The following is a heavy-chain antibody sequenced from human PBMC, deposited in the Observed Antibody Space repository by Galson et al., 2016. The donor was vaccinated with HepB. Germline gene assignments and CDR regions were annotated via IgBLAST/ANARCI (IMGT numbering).Heavy chain of an antibody. CDR2: VPHYGNNK. CDR1: GFTVSNNY. Sequence: SLRLSCAASGFTVSNNYMTWVRQAPGKGLEWVTVVPHYGNNKYYADSVKGRFTVSRDNSKSTVNLHMNSLRPEDTAVYYCARDLGGYSGYGGNYFGMDVWGQGTTVTVS. D-gene: IGHD5-12*01. V-gene: IGHV3-30-3*01. J-gene: IGHJ6*02. CDR3: ARDLGGYSGYGGNYFGMDV.